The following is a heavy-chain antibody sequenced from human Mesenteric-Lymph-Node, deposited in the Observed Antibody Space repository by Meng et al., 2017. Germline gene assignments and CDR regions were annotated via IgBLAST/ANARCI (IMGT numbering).Heavy chain of an antibody. D-gene: IGHD3-3*01. CDR2: IIPIFGTA. V-gene: IGHV1-8*02. J-gene: IGHJ6*02. CDR3: ARSQSDSRAYYDFWSGYYPYYYYYYGMDV. CDR1: GYTFTSYG. Sequence: ASVKVSCKASGYTFTSYGISWVRQAPGQGLEWMGGIIPIFGTANYAQKFQGRVTMTRNTSISTAYMELSSLRSEDTAVYYCARSQSDSRAYYDFWSGYYPYYYYYYGMDVWGQGTTVTVSS.